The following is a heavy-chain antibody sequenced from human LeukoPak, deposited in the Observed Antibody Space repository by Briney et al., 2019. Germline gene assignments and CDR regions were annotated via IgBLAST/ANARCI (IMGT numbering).Heavy chain of an antibody. V-gene: IGHV4-4*02. D-gene: IGHD3-9*01. J-gene: IGHJ5*02. CDR2: INHSGST. CDR3: ARQLRYFLNWFDP. CDR1: GGSISSSNW. Sequence: SETLSLTCAVSGGSISSSNWWSWIRQPPGKGLEWIGEINHSGSTNYNPSLKSRVTISVDTSKNQFSLKLSSVTAADTAVYYCARQLRYFLNWFDPWGQGTLVTVSS.